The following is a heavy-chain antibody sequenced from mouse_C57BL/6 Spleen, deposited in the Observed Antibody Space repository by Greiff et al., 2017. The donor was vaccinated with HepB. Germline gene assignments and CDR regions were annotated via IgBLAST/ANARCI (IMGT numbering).Heavy chain of an antibody. J-gene: IGHJ1*03. CDR3: ARKVLYYYGSSHWYFDV. V-gene: IGHV1-18*01. Sequence: VQLQQSGPELVKPGASVKIPCKASGYTFTDYNMDWVKQSHGKSLEWIGDINPNNGGTIYNQKFKGKATLTVDKSSSTAYMELRSLTSEDTAVYYGARKVLYYYGSSHWYFDVWGTGTTVTVSS. CDR2: INPNNGGT. D-gene: IGHD1-1*01. CDR1: GYTFTDYN.